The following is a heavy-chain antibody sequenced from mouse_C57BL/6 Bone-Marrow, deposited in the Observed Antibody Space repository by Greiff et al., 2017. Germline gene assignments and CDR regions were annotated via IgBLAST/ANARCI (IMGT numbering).Heavy chain of an antibody. V-gene: IGHV1-81*01. CDR1: GYTFTSYG. CDR3: ARKGAKFITTVALDY. CDR2: IYPRSGNT. J-gene: IGHJ2*01. Sequence: QVQLKQSGAELARPGASVKLSCKASGYTFTSYGISWVKQRTGQGLEWIGEIYPRSGNTYYNEKCKGKATLTADKSSSTAYMELRSLTSEDSAVYFCARKGAKFITTVALDYWGQGTTLTVSS. D-gene: IGHD1-1*01.